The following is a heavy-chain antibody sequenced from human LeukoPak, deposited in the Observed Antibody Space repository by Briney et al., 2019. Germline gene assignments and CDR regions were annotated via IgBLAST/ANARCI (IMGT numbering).Heavy chain of an antibody. Sequence: PSETLSLTCAVYGGSFGGYYWSWIRQPPGKGLEWIGEINHSGSTNYNPSLKSRVTISVDTSKNQFSLKLSSVTAADTAVYYCARRGSGDYVRYFDLWGRGTLVTVSS. V-gene: IGHV4-34*01. D-gene: IGHD4-17*01. J-gene: IGHJ2*01. CDR1: GGSFGGYY. CDR2: INHSGST. CDR3: ARRGSGDYVRYFDL.